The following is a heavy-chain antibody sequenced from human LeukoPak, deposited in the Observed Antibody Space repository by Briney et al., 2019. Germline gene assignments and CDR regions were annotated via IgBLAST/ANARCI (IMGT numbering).Heavy chain of an antibody. J-gene: IGHJ4*02. D-gene: IGHD3-10*01. CDR3: AKDIDYGSGTYFKSFDY. CDR2: ISWTGDRT. CDR1: GFNFDEYA. Sequence: PGGSLRPSCTASGFNFDEYAMYWVRQAPGKGLEWVSGISWTGDRTTYADSVEGRFTISRDNAKKSLYLQMNSLRADDTALYYCAKDIDYGSGTYFKSFDYWGQGTRVAVSS. V-gene: IGHV3-9*01.